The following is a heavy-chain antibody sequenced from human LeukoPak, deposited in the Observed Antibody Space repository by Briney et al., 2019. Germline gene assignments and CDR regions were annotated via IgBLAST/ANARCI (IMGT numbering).Heavy chain of an antibody. D-gene: IGHD6-13*01. CDR2: IEPPGSET. CDR3: GRFGYEAAVDY. V-gene: IGHV3-7*01. CDR1: EFTFSTYW. J-gene: IGHJ4*02. Sequence: GGSLRLSCAASEFTFSTYWMTWVRQAPGKGLEWVANIEPPGSETYYVDPVKGRFTISRDNAKNLLYLQMNSLGAEDTAVYYCGRFGYEAAVDYWGQGTLVTVSS.